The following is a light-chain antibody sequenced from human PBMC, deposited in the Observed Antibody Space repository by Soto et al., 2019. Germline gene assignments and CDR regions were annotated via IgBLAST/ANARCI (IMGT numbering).Light chain of an antibody. CDR3: QQYNNWPQT. CDR1: QSVSSN. Sequence: EIGLTQTPATLSVSPGERATLSCRASQSVSSNLAWYQQKPGRAPRLLIYGASTRATDIPARFSGSGSGTEFTLSITSLQSEDFALYCCQQYNNWPQTFGQVSKV. J-gene: IGKJ1*01. CDR2: GAS. V-gene: IGKV3-15*01.